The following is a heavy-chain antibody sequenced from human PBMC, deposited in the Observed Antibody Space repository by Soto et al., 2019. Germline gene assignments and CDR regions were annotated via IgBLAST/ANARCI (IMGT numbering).Heavy chain of an antibody. CDR2: IKSKTDGGTT. Sequence: EVQLVESGGGLVQPGGSLRLSCAASGFTFSNAWMNWVRQAPGKGLEWVGRIKSKTDGGTTDYAAPVKGRFTISRDDSKNTLYLQMNSLKTEDTAVYYCTTGAGVVTAILSYGMDVWGQGTTVTVSS. D-gene: IGHD2-21*02. J-gene: IGHJ6*02. CDR3: TTGAGVVTAILSYGMDV. CDR1: GFTFSNAW. V-gene: IGHV3-15*07.